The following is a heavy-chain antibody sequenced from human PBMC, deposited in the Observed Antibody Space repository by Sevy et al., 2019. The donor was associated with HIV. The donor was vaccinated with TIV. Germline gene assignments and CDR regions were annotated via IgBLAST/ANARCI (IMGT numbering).Heavy chain of an antibody. CDR2: ISSSGSTI. CDR1: GFTFSDYY. CDR3: ARAQRVDTAMVADYGMDV. J-gene: IGHJ6*02. D-gene: IGHD5-18*01. Sequence: GGSLGLSCAASGFTFSDYYMSWIRQAPGKGLEWVSYISSSGSTIYYADTVKGRFTISRDNAKNSLYLQMNSLRAEDTAVYYCARAQRVDTAMVADYGMDVWGQGTTVTVSS. V-gene: IGHV3-11*01.